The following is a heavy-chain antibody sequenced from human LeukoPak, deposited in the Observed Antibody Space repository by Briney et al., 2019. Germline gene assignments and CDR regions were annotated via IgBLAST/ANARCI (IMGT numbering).Heavy chain of an antibody. D-gene: IGHD5-12*01. J-gene: IGHJ5*02. Sequence: SETLSLTCTVSGGSISSYYWSWIRQPPGKGLEWIGYIYYSGSTNYNPSLKSRVTISVDTSKNQFSLKLSSVTAADTAVYYCAREVALGGYDYWFDPWGQGTLVTVSS. V-gene: IGHV4-59*01. CDR2: IYYSGST. CDR1: GGSISSYY. CDR3: AREVALGGYDYWFDP.